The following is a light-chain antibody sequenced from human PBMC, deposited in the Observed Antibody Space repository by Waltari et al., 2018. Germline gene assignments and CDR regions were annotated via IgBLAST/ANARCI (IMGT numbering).Light chain of an antibody. V-gene: IGLV2-8*01. CDR2: EVS. CDR1: SSDVGAYDY. J-gene: IGLJ2*01. CDR3: SSYAGSNNLV. Sequence: QSALTQPPSASGSPGQSVTISCPGTSSDVGAYDYVSWSQHHPGKAPNRLISEVSKRPSGVPDRFSGSRSGNTASLTVSGLQAEDEADYYCSSYAGSNNLVFGGGTKLTVL.